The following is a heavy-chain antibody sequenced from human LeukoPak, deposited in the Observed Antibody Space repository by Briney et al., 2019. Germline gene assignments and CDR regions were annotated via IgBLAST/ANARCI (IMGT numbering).Heavy chain of an antibody. Sequence: GGSLRLPCAASGFTFSSYGIHWVRQAPGKGLEWVAFIRYDGSNKYYADSVKGRFTISRDNSKNTLYLQMNSLSAEDTAVYYCANSPPFCSGGSCYYYYYMDVWGKGTTVTVSS. CDR1: GFTFSSYG. CDR2: IRYDGSNK. D-gene: IGHD2-15*01. V-gene: IGHV3-30*02. J-gene: IGHJ6*03. CDR3: ANSPPFCSGGSCYYYYYMDV.